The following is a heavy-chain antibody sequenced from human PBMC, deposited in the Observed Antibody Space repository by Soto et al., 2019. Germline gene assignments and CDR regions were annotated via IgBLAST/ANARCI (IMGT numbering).Heavy chain of an antibody. V-gene: IGHV1-24*01. Sequence: ASVKVSCKVSGYSLTGTSMHWVRQSPGKGLEWMGGFDPEDAETFYAQKFQGRVTVTEDSSTDTAYMELTNLTSADTAIYFCTSLNPYFDFWGQGTPVTVS. CDR3: TSLNPYFDF. J-gene: IGHJ4*02. CDR1: GYSLTGTS. CDR2: FDPEDAET.